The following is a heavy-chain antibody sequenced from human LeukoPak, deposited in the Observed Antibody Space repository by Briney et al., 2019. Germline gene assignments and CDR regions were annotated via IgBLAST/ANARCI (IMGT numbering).Heavy chain of an antibody. V-gene: IGHV3-9*01. J-gene: IGHJ4*02. CDR2: ISWNSGSI. CDR1: GGSISSYY. Sequence: LSLTCTVSGGSISSYYWSWIRQPPGKGLEWVSGISWNSGSIGYADSVKGRFTISRDNAKNSLYLQMNSLRAEDTALYYCAKDISSSGLHFDYWGQGTLVTVSS. D-gene: IGHD3-22*01. CDR3: AKDISSSGLHFDY.